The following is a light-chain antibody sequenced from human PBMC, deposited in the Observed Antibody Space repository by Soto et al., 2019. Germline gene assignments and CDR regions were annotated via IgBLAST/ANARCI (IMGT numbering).Light chain of an antibody. Sequence: DIQLTQSPSFLSASVGDRVTITCRASQGISNYLAWYQQKPGEAPKLLISVVSTLRSGVPSRFSGSGSGTEFSLIISSLQPEDFETYYCQHLNSYPITVGQGTRLELK. CDR3: QHLNSYPIT. J-gene: IGKJ5*01. V-gene: IGKV1-9*01. CDR1: QGISNY. CDR2: VVS.